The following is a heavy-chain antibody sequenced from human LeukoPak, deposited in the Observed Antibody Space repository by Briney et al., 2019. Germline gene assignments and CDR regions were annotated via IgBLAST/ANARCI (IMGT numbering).Heavy chain of an antibody. J-gene: IGHJ4*02. CDR1: GFIFDDYT. V-gene: IGHV3-43*01. Sequence: GGSLRLSCASYGFIFDDYTMHWVPQAPGRVLEWVSLISWDGVSTNYADSVRGRFTISRDNGEDSLYLQMNSLRPEATAFYYCVKGSGSYLFDYWGQGTLVTVSS. CDR2: ISWDGVST. CDR3: VKGSGSYLFDY. D-gene: IGHD1-26*01.